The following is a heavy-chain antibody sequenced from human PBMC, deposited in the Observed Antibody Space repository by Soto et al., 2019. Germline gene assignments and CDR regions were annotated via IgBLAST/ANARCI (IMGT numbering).Heavy chain of an antibody. CDR1: GDSVSSDSYY. CDR3: AREGGVLRLSNWLDP. J-gene: IGHJ5*02. V-gene: IGHV4-61*01. CDR2: IYHNGST. D-gene: IGHD3-3*01. Sequence: PSETLSLTCTVSGDSVSSDSYYWSWIRQPPGKPLEWIGHIYHNGSTSYNPSLQSRLTMSINTPKNQFSLKLSSVTAADTAMYYCAREGGVLRLSNWLDPWGQGTLVTVSS.